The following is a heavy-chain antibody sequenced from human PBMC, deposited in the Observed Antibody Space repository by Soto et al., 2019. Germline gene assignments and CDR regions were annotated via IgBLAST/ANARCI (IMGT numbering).Heavy chain of an antibody. CDR2: ISGSGGST. Sequence: EVQLLESGGGLVQPGGSLRLSCAASGFTFSSYAMSWVRQAPGKGLEWVSAISGSGGSTYYADPVKGRFTISRDNSKNTLYLQMNSLRAEDTAVYYCAKDLKSSSWFDYWGQGTLVTVSS. CDR1: GFTFSSYA. CDR3: AKDLKSSSWFDY. J-gene: IGHJ4*02. D-gene: IGHD6-13*01. V-gene: IGHV3-23*01.